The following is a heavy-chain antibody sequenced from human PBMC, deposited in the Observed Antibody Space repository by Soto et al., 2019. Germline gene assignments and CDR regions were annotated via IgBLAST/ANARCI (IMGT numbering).Heavy chain of an antibody. V-gene: IGHV1-18*01. CDR3: ARSPAYVLRFLEWFEPPFDY. Sequence: GASVKVSCKASGYTFTSYGISWVRQAPGQGLEWMGWISAYNGNTNYAQKLQGRVTTTTDTFTSTAYMELRSLRSDDTAVYYCARSPAYVLRFLEWFEPPFDYWGQGTLVTVSS. D-gene: IGHD3-3*01. CDR1: GYTFTSYG. J-gene: IGHJ4*02. CDR2: ISAYNGNT.